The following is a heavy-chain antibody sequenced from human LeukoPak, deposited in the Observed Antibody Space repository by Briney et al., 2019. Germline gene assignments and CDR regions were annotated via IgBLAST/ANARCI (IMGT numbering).Heavy chain of an antibody. J-gene: IGHJ6*02. CDR2: IYYSGST. D-gene: IGHD2-21*02. V-gene: IGHV4-59*08. Sequence: SETLSLTCTVSGGSISSYYWSWIRQPPGKGLEWIGYIYYSGSTNYNPSLKSRVTISVDTSKNQFSLKLSSVTAADTAVYYCARLEVVTAIPSFYYYYGTDVWGQGTTVTVSS. CDR1: GGSISSYY. CDR3: ARLEVVTAIPSFYYYYGTDV.